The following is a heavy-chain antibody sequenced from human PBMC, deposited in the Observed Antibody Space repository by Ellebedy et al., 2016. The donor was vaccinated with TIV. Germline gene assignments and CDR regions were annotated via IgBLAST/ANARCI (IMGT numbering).Heavy chain of an antibody. CDR3: ATYIVGAMIDAFDI. CDR1: GGSINGSNYY. V-gene: IGHV4-39*07. D-gene: IGHD1-26*01. J-gene: IGHJ3*02. Sequence: MPSETLSLTCTVSGGSINGSNYYWGWIRPSPGKGLEWIGSMYHSGSTYYNPSLKSRVTISVDTPKNQFSLKLSSVTAADTAMYYCATYIVGAMIDAFDIWGQGTMVTVSS. CDR2: MYHSGST.